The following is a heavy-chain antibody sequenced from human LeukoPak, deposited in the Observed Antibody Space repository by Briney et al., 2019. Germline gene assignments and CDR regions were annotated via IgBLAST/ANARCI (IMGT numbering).Heavy chain of an antibody. J-gene: IGHJ4*02. V-gene: IGHV3-48*03. CDR1: GFTFSTYE. CDR2: ISSSGSTI. CDR3: ARDPVCDY. Sequence: GGSLRLSCAASGFTFSTYEMNWVRQAPGKGLEWVSYISSSGSTIYYADSVKGRFTISRDSAKNSVCLQMNGLRAEDTAVYYCARDPVCDYWGQGTLVTVSS.